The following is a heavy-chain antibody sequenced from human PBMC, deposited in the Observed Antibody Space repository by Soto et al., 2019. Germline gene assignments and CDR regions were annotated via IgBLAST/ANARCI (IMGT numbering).Heavy chain of an antibody. CDR3: AKSYGNDRKHYFFDY. V-gene: IGHV3-23*01. D-gene: IGHD1-26*01. CDR2: ISGSGYST. J-gene: IGHJ4*02. Sequence: ESVGDLVQPGGSLRLSCAASGFTFVAYSLSWVRLAPGKGLEWVSGISGSGYSTYYGDSVRGRFPISRDNSWTTLFLQMDSLRAEDTAVYYCAKSYGNDRKHYFFDYWGQCTLVTVSP. CDR1: GFTFVAYS.